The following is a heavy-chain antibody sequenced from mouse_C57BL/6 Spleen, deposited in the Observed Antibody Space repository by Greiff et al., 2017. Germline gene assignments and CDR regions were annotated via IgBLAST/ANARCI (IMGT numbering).Heavy chain of an antibody. CDR2: ISSGGDYI. V-gene: IGHV5-9-1*02. D-gene: IGHD2-14*01. Sequence: EVKLVESGEGLVKPGGSLKLSCAASGFTFSSYAMSWVRQTPEKRLEWVAYISSGGDYIYYADTVKGRFTISRDNARNTLYLQMSSLKSEDTAMYYCTREGYYDAMDYWGQGTSGTVSS. CDR1: GFTFSSYA. J-gene: IGHJ4*01. CDR3: TREGYYDAMDY.